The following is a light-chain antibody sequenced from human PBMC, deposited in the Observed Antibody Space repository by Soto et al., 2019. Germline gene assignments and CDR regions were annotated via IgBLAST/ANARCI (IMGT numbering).Light chain of an antibody. J-gene: IGKJ5*01. CDR1: QDIGNS. CDR3: QQYDNSPIT. Sequence: DIQMTQSPSSLSASIGDRVTITCQASQDIGNSLNWYQQLPGKPPKLLIYGATNLEAGVPLRFSGRGSGTHFTFTIASLEPEDIAVYYCQQYDNSPITFGQGTRLEIK. V-gene: IGKV1-33*01. CDR2: GAT.